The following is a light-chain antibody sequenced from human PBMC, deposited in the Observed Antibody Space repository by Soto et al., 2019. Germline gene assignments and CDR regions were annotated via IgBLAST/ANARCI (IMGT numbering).Light chain of an antibody. CDR3: QQFDDYPFT. V-gene: IGKV1D-13*01. CDR1: QGISSA. CDR2: DAS. Sequence: SRMTQGPSCLPASEGDSVTITCRASQGISSALAWYQQTPGRAPKLLIYDASTLASGVPSRFSGSRSGTDFTLTVSSLQPEDFATYYCQQFDDYPFTFGPGTKVDIK. J-gene: IGKJ3*01.